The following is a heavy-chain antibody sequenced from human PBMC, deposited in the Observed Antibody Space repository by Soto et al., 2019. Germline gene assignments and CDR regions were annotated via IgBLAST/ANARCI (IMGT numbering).Heavy chain of an antibody. V-gene: IGHV4-30-2*01. Sequence: SETLSLTCAVSGGSISSGGYSWSWIRQPPGKGLEWIGYIYHSGSTYYNPSLKSRVTISVDRSKNQFSLKLSSVTAADTAVYYCARASGWQWLELIDYWGQGTLVTVSS. CDR3: ARASGWQWLELIDY. CDR1: GGSISSGGYS. J-gene: IGHJ4*02. D-gene: IGHD6-19*01. CDR2: IYHSGST.